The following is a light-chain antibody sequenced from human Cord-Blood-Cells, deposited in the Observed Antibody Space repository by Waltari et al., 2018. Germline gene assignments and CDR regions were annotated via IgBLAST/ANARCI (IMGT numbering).Light chain of an antibody. CDR2: ATS. V-gene: IGKV1-39*01. CDR1: QSISSY. J-gene: IGKJ2*01. CDR3: QHSYSTPYT. Sequence: DIQMTQSPSSRHASVGDSVTITFRASQSISSYLNWYQQKPEKAPKLLIYATSSLQSGFPSRFIGSGSETDFTLPISRLQPEDFATYSCQHSYSTPYTFGQGTKLEIK.